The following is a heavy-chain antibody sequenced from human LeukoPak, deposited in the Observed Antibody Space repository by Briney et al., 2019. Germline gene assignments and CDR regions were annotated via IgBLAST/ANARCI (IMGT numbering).Heavy chain of an antibody. CDR1: GVSISSGAYF. CDR3: ARAATYSYGLFLY. CDR2: ISYSGST. D-gene: IGHD5-18*01. J-gene: IGHJ4*02. Sequence: SQTLSHTCSVSGVSISSGAYFSSWIRQHPGKGLEWIGYISYSGSTNYNPSLKSRVTISVDTSKNHFSLKLTSVTAADTAVYYCARAATYSYGLFLYWGEGTLVTVSS. V-gene: IGHV4-31*03.